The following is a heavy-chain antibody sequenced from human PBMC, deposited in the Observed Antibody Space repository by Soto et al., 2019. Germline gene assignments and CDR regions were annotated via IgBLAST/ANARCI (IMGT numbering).Heavy chain of an antibody. CDR3: ANLVVGYYGSGSYPDY. V-gene: IGHV3-30*18. CDR1: GFTFSSYG. J-gene: IGHJ4*02. Sequence: QVQLVESGGGVVQPGRSLRLSCAASGFTFSSYGMHWVRQAPGKGLEWVAVISYDGSNKYYADYVKGRFTISRDKSKNTLDLQMNRQRAEDTAVYYCANLVVGYYGSGSYPDYWGQGNLVTVSS. D-gene: IGHD3-10*01. CDR2: ISYDGSNK.